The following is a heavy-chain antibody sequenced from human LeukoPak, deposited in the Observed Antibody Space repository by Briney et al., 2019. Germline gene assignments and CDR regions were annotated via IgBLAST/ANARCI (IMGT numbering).Heavy chain of an antibody. CDR2: IQYDGGNK. CDR3: AKDGGSGAYSLDY. J-gene: IGHJ4*02. D-gene: IGHD1-26*01. V-gene: IGHV3-30*02. CDR1: GFTFSDYG. Sequence: GGSLRLSCAASGFTFSDYGIHWVRQAPGKGLEWVTYIQYDGGNKYYADSVRGRFTISRDNSKNTLYLQMNSLRAEDTAVYYCAKDGGSGAYSLDYWGQGTLVTVSS.